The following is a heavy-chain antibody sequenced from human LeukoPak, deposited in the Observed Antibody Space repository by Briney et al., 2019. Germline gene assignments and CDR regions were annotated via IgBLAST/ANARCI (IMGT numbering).Heavy chain of an antibody. CDR2: INHSGST. D-gene: IGHD1-14*01. V-gene: IGHV4-34*01. Sequence: PSETLSLTCAVYGGSFSGYYWNWIRQPPGKGLEWIGEINHSGSTNYNPSLKSRVTISVDTSKNQFSLKLSSVTAADTGVYYCARSNQADDYWGQGTLVTVSS. CDR3: ARSNQADDY. J-gene: IGHJ4*02. CDR1: GGSFSGYY.